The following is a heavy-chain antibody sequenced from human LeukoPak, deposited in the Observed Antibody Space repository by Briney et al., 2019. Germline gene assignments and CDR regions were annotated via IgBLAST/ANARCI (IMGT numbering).Heavy chain of an antibody. J-gene: IGHJ5*02. CDR3: ARAISFMGTPNWFDP. Sequence: SETLSLTCTVSGYSISSGYYWGWIRQPPGKGLEWIGSIYHSGSTYYNPSLKSRVTISVDTSKNQFSLKLSSVTAADTAVYYCARAISFMGTPNWFDPWGQGALVTVSS. CDR2: IYHSGST. CDR1: GYSISSGYY. V-gene: IGHV4-38-2*02. D-gene: IGHD7-27*01.